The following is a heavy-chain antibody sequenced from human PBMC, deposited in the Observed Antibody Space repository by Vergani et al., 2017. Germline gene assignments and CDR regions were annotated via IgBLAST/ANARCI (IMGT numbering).Heavy chain of an antibody. Sequence: QVQLPESGPGLVKPSETLSLTCTVSGGSISSYYWSWIRQPPGKGLEWIGYIYYSGSTYYNPSLKSRVTISVDTSKNQFSLKLSSVPAADTAGYYSARHPKPSPPLNWFDPWGQGTLVTVSS. CDR3: ARHPKPSPPLNWFDP. CDR1: GGSISSYY. J-gene: IGHJ5*02. V-gene: IGHV4-59*04. D-gene: IGHD1-14*01. CDR2: IYYSGST.